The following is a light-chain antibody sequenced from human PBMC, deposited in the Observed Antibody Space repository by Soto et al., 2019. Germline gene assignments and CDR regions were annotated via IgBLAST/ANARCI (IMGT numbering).Light chain of an antibody. CDR2: DVS. CDR3: SSYTSSSTLV. J-gene: IGLJ1*01. Sequence: QSGLTQSACVSLSPGQSITMSCTGTSSDVGAYNSVAWYQHNPGKAPKLMIYDVSNRPSGVSSRFSGSKSANTASLSISGLQADDEADYYCSSYTSSSTLVFGTGTRSPS. V-gene: IGLV2-14*01. CDR1: SSDVGAYNS.